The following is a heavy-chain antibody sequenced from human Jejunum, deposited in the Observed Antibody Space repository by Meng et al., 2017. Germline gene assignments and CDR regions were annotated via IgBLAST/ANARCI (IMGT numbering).Heavy chain of an antibody. J-gene: IGHJ4*02. CDR1: GGSISSGGDY. Sequence: QLLESGPGLVKPSETLSLTRAECGGSISSGGDYGGWIRQSPGKGLESIGSFHSSGNTYYTPSLKSRLTISLDTSKKQLSLKLSSVTAADTAVYYCARHGDYGNFDYWGQGTLVTVSS. V-gene: IGHV4-39*07. CDR3: ARHGDYGNFDY. D-gene: IGHD4-17*01. CDR2: FHSSGNT.